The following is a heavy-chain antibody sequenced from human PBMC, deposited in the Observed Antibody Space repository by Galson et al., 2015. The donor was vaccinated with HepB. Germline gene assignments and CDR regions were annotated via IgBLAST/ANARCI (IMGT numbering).Heavy chain of an antibody. Sequence: SLRLCCAASGFTFSSSAMSWVRQAPGKGLEWVSTVSGSGATTYYADSVKGRFTISRVNSKNTLYLQMNSLRAEDTAVYYCAKGFSYFDYWGQGTLVTVSS. CDR2: VSGSGATT. J-gene: IGHJ4*02. D-gene: IGHD3-10*01. CDR1: GFTFSSSA. V-gene: IGHV3-23*01. CDR3: AKGFSYFDY.